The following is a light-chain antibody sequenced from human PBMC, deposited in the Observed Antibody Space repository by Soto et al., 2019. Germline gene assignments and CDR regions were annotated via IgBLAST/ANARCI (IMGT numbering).Light chain of an antibody. CDR3: QQYYDWPLVT. V-gene: IGKV3-15*01. CDR2: GAS. Sequence: IIMTQSPATLSVSPGERVTFSCRASQSISTNLAWYQQKPGQAPRLLIYGASTRDTHIPDRFSGTGSETEFTLSVSSLQSEYFAIYYCQQYYDWPLVTFGGGTRVEI. CDR1: QSISTN. J-gene: IGKJ4*01.